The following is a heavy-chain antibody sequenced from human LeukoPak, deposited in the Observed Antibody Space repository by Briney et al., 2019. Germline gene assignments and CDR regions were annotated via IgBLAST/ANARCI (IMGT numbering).Heavy chain of an antibody. CDR3: ASDDS. CDR2: VHHRGST. J-gene: IGHJ4*02. CDR1: GGSHRGHY. Sequence: SETLSLTCPVYGGSHRGHYWSWIRQPPGKGLKCVGEVHHRGSTNYNPSLKSRVSISVQTFKNQFSLKLSSETASDTAVYDCASDDSWVQGTVVTVSS. V-gene: IGHV4-34*01.